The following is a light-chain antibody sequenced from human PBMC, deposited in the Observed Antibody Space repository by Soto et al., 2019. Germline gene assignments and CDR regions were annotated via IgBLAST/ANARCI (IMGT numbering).Light chain of an antibody. CDR2: EGS. CDR3: CSYAGSSTHVV. J-gene: IGLJ2*01. CDR1: SSDVGSYNL. Sequence: HSVLTQPASVSGSPGQSITISCTGTSSDVGSYNLVSWYQQHPGKAPKLMIYEGSKRPSGVSNRFSGSKSGNTASLTISGLQAEDEADYYCCSYAGSSTHVVFGGGTKLTVL. V-gene: IGLV2-23*01.